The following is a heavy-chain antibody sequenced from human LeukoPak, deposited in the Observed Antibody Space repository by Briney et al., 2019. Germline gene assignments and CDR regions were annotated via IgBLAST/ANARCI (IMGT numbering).Heavy chain of an antibody. Sequence: SETLSLTCAVYGVSFSGYYWYWIRQPPGKGLEWIGEINHSGTTNYNPSLKSRVTTSVDTSKNQFSLTLSSVTAADTAVYYCARGENYYDNSGYDYWGQGTLVTVSS. J-gene: IGHJ4*02. CDR2: INHSGTT. CDR3: ARGENYYDNSGYDY. CDR1: GVSFSGYY. V-gene: IGHV4-34*01. D-gene: IGHD3-22*01.